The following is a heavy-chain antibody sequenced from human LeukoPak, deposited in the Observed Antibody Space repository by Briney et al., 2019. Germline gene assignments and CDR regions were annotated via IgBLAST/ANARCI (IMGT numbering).Heavy chain of an antibody. J-gene: IGHJ4*02. V-gene: IGHV4-59*01. Sequence: PSETLSLTCTVSGGSIGSYYWSWIRQPPGKGLEWIGYIYYSGSTNYNPSLKSRVTISVDTSKNQFSLKLNSVTAADTAVYYCARVGRGYSYGPFDSWGQGTLVTVSS. CDR3: ARVGRGYSYGPFDS. CDR1: GGSIGSYY. D-gene: IGHD5-18*01. CDR2: IYYSGST.